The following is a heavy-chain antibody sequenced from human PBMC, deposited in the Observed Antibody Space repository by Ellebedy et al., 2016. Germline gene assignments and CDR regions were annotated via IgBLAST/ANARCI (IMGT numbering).Heavy chain of an antibody. CDR1: GYTFTAYY. CDR2: INPNSGGT. V-gene: IGHV1-2*02. Sequence: ASVKVSXXASGYTFTAYYIHWVRQAPGQGLEWMGWINPNSGGTNYAQKFHGRVAMTRDTSIETLYMELRRLRSDDTAVYYCARELERAPRPPPDVWGQGTTVTV. J-gene: IGHJ6*02. CDR3: ARELERAPRPPPDV.